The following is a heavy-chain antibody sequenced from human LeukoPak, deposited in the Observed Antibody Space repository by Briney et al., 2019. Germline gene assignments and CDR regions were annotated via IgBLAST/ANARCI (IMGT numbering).Heavy chain of an antibody. CDR3: ERVGYSSSWYYYYGMDV. Sequence: GGSLRLSCAASGFTFSSYGMHWVRQAPGKGLEWVAVIWYDGSNKYHADSVKGRFTISRDNSKNTLYLQMNSLRAEDTAVYYCERVGYSSSWYYYYGMDVWGQGTTVTVSS. J-gene: IGHJ6*02. CDR1: GFTFSSYG. V-gene: IGHV3-33*01. D-gene: IGHD6-13*01. CDR2: IWYDGSNK.